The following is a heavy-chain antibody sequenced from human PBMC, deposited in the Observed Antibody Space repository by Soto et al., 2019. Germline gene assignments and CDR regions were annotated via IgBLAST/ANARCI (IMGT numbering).Heavy chain of an antibody. Sequence: GASVKVSCKASGYTFTSYGISWVRQAPGQGLEWMGWISAYNGNTNYAQKLQGRVTMTTDTSTSTAYMELRSLGSDDTAVYYCARAFDDWSPSDAFDIWGQGTMVTVSS. CDR2: ISAYNGNT. V-gene: IGHV1-18*01. CDR3: ARAFDDWSPSDAFDI. J-gene: IGHJ3*02. D-gene: IGHD3-9*01. CDR1: GYTFTSYG.